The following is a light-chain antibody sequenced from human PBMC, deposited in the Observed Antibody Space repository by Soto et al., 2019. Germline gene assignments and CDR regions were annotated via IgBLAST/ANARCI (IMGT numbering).Light chain of an antibody. V-gene: IGLV1-44*01. J-gene: IGLJ2*01. CDR3: EAWDDSLNGVV. CDR1: SSNIGSNN. Sequence: SALTQTPSASGTPGQRVNISCSGSSSNIGSNNVNWYQQLPGTAPKLLIYSNNQRPSGVPDRFSGSKSGTSASLAISGLQSEDEADYYCEAWDDSLNGVVFGGGTKLTVL. CDR2: SNN.